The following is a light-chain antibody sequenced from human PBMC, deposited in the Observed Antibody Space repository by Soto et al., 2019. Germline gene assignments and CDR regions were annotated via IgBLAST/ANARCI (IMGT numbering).Light chain of an antibody. J-gene: IGKJ2*01. CDR1: QSVSSSY. CDR3: QKYGSSLYT. Sequence: EIVLTQSPGTLSSSLGERATLSCRASQSVSSSYLAWYQQKPGQAPRLLIYGASSRATGIPDRFSGSGSGTDFTLTISRLEPEDFAVYYCQKYGSSLYTFGQGTKLEIK. V-gene: IGKV3-20*01. CDR2: GAS.